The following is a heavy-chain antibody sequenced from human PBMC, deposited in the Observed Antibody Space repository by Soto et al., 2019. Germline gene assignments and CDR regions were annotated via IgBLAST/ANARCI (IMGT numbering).Heavy chain of an antibody. CDR2: ISGSGGST. CDR3: AKDFWYSSSDATLGDFDI. CDR1: GFTFSSYA. J-gene: IGHJ3*02. D-gene: IGHD6-13*01. V-gene: IGHV3-23*01. Sequence: EVQLLESGGGLVQPGGSLRLSCAASGFTFSSYAMSWVRQAPGKGLEWVSAISGSGGSTYYADSVKGRFTISRDNSKNTLYLQMNSRRAEDTAVYYCAKDFWYSSSDATLGDFDIWGQGTMVTVSS.